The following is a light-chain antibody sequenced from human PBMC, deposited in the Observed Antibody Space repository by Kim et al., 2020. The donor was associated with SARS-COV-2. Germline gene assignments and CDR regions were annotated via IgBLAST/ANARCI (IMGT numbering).Light chain of an antibody. CDR2: DVT. J-gene: IGLJ1*01. Sequence: QSALTQPASVSGSPGHSITISCTGTSSDVGGYNYVSWYQQYPGKAPKLMLYDVTKRPSGVSNRFSGSKSGNTASLTISGLQAEDEADYYCSSYRSSGYVFGTGTKVTDL. CDR1: SSDVGGYNY. CDR3: SSYRSSGYV. V-gene: IGLV2-14*03.